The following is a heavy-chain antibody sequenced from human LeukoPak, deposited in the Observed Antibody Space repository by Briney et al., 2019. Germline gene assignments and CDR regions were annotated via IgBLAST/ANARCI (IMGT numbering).Heavy chain of an antibody. D-gene: IGHD6-19*01. CDR2: IRGSGSST. V-gene: IGHV3-23*01. CDR3: AKLAVAGTSFDY. Sequence: GGSLRLSCAASGFTFSSYAMSWVRQAPGKGPEWVSAIRGSGSSTYYADSVKGRFTISRDNSKNTLYLQMNSLRAEDTAVYYCAKLAVAGTSFDYWGQGTLVTVSS. CDR1: GFTFSSYA. J-gene: IGHJ4*02.